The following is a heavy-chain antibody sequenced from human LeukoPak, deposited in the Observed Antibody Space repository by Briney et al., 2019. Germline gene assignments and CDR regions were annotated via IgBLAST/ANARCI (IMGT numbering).Heavy chain of an antibody. Sequence: ASVKVSCKASGYTITNNYMHWVRQATGQGLEWMGWMNPNSGNTGYAQKFQGRVTMTRNTSISTAYMELSSLRSEDTAVYYCARELSTYYYYYYMDVWGKGTTVTISS. V-gene: IGHV1-8*02. CDR1: GYTITNNY. D-gene: IGHD3-16*02. CDR3: ARELSTYYYYYYMDV. J-gene: IGHJ6*03. CDR2: MNPNSGNT.